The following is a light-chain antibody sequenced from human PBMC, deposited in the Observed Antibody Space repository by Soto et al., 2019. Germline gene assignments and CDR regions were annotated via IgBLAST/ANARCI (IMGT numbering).Light chain of an antibody. Sequence: QSVLTQPPSVSAAPGQTVTVSCSGSRSNIGNNAVAWYQHLPGTAPKTLIYDNDKRPSGISDRFSASKSGTSATLAITGLQTGDEADYYCETWDSSLSAGVFGGGTKLTVL. J-gene: IGLJ3*02. CDR1: RSNIGNNA. V-gene: IGLV1-51*01. CDR3: ETWDSSLSAGV. CDR2: DND.